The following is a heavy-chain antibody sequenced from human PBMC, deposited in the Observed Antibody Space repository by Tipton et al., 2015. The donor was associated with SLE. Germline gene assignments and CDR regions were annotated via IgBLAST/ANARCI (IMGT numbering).Heavy chain of an antibody. J-gene: IGHJ3*02. CDR2: IYTSGST. CDR3: ARGHPGAFDS. V-gene: IGHV4-4*08. Sequence: TLSLTCSVSGVSINPNFWSWIRQPPGKGLEWIGYIYTSGSTNYNPSPKSRVTLSVDTSKNQFSLKLSSVTATDTAVYYCARGHPGAFDSWGRGAMVTVSS. CDR1: GVSINPNF.